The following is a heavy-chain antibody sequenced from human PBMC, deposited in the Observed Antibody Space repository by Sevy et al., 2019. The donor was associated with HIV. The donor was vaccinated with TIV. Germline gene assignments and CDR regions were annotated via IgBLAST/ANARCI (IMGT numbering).Heavy chain of an antibody. D-gene: IGHD3-22*01. V-gene: IGHV3-23*01. CDR3: AKGRYYYVSSGFNFQN. CDR1: GFTFSSYA. CDR2: ISGSGGST. J-gene: IGHJ1*01. Sequence: PGGSLRLSCAASGFTFSSYAMSWVRQAPGKGLEWVSAISGSGGSTYYADSVKGRFTISRDNSKNTLYLEMNSLRAEDTAVYYCAKGRYYYVSSGFNFQNWGQGTLVTVSS.